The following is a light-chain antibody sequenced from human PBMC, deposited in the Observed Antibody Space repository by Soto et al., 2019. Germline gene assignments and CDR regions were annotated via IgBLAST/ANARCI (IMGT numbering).Light chain of an antibody. Sequence: QSVLTQPPSASGSPGQSVTISCTGTSSDIGGHNYVCWYQQHPGKAPKLMIYEVSKRPSGVPDRFSGSKSGNTASLTVSGLQAEDEADYYCSSYAGSNNVVFGGGTKVTVL. V-gene: IGLV2-8*01. J-gene: IGLJ2*01. CDR1: SSDIGGHNY. CDR3: SSYAGSNNVV. CDR2: EVS.